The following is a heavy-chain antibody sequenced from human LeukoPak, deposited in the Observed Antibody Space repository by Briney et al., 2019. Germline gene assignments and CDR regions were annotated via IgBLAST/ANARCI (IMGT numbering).Heavy chain of an antibody. CDR1: GDTFTSYG. CDR2: ISAYNGNT. Sequence: ASVKVSCKASGDTFTSYGISWVRHAPGQGRERRGCISAYNGNTNYAQKLQGRVTMTTDTSTSTAYMELRSLRSDDTAVYYCARDLGYSSGWPGYYYYGMDVWGQGTTVTVSS. J-gene: IGHJ6*02. CDR3: ARDLGYSSGWPGYYYYGMDV. D-gene: IGHD6-19*01. V-gene: IGHV1-18*01.